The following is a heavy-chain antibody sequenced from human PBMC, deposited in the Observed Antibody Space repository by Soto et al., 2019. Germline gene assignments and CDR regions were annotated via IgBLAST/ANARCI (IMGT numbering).Heavy chain of an antibody. D-gene: IGHD5-18*01. CDR3: AKQRYSYGYAR. V-gene: IGHV3-23*01. J-gene: IGHJ4*02. CDR1: GFTFSSYA. Sequence: EVQLLESGGGLVQPGGSLRLSCAASGFTFSSYAMSWVRQAPGKGLEWVSAISGNGAGTYYADSVKGRFTISRDNCKSTLYLQMNSLRAEDTAVYYWAKQRYSYGYARWGQGTLVTVSS. CDR2: ISGNGAGT.